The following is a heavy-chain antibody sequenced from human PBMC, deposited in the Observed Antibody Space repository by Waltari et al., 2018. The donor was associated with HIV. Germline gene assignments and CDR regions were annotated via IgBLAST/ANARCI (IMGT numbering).Heavy chain of an antibody. J-gene: IGHJ5*02. Sequence: QVQLVHSGAEVKKPGASVKVSCKASGYTFTDYYIHWVRQAPGQGLEWMGWINPTSGDTKYPQKFQGRVTMTRDTSISTAYMELRRLRSDDTAVYHCARTAYCGSRTCYEEGWFDPWGQGTLVTVSS. D-gene: IGHD2-2*01. V-gene: IGHV1-2*02. CDR3: ARTAYCGSRTCYEEGWFDP. CDR1: GYTFTDYY. CDR2: INPTSGDT.